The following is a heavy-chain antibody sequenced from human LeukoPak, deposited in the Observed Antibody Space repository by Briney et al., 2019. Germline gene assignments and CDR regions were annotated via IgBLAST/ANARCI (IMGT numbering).Heavy chain of an antibody. CDR2: ISAYNGNT. CDR3: ARLADYGDYHDY. J-gene: IGHJ4*02. Sequence: ASVKVSCKASGYTFTTYSINWVRQAPGQGLEWMGWISAYNGNTNYAQKLQGRVTMTTDTSTGTAYMELRSLRSDDTAVYYCARLADYGDYHDYWGQGTLVTVSS. D-gene: IGHD4-17*01. V-gene: IGHV1-18*01. CDR1: GYTFTTYS.